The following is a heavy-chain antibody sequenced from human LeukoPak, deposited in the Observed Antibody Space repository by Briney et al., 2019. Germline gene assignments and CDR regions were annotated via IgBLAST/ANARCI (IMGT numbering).Heavy chain of an antibody. CDR1: GFTFSNHW. Sequence: GGSLRLSCAASGFTFSNHWMSWVRQAPGKGLEWVANIRQDGAEKYYLDSVKGRFTISRDNAKNSVYLEMNSLKTEDTAVYYCTTDPSHSAQRFYYYYYMDVWGKGTTVTVSS. CDR2: IRQDGAEK. D-gene: IGHD1-26*01. J-gene: IGHJ6*03. CDR3: TTDPSHSAQRFYYYYYMDV. V-gene: IGHV3-7*03.